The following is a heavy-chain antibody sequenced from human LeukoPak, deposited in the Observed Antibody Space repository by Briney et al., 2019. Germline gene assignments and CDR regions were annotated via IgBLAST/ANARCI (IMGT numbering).Heavy chain of an antibody. CDR3: ARYCGGDCYSRDAFDI. D-gene: IGHD2-21*01. CDR1: GYTFTSYD. CDR2: MNPNSGNT. V-gene: IGHV1-8*01. Sequence: ASVKVSCKASGYTFTSYDINWVRQATGQGLEWMGWMNPNSGNTGYAQKFQGRVTMTRNTSISTAYMELSSLRSEDTAVYYCARYCGGDCYSRDAFDIWGQGTMVTVSS. J-gene: IGHJ3*02.